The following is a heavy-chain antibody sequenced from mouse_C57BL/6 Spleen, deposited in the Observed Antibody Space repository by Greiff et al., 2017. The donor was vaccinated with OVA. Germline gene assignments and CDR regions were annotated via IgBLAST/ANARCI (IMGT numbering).Heavy chain of an antibody. D-gene: IGHD3-3*01. V-gene: IGHV5-6*01. Sequence: DVLLVESGGDLVKPGGSLKLSCAASGFTFSSYGMSWVRQTPDKRLEWVATISSGGSYTYYPDSVKGRFTISRDNAKNTLYLQMSSLKSEDTAVYYCARERGGDGYFDYWGQGTTLTVSS. CDR3: ARERGGDGYFDY. CDR1: GFTFSSYG. J-gene: IGHJ2*01. CDR2: ISSGGSYT.